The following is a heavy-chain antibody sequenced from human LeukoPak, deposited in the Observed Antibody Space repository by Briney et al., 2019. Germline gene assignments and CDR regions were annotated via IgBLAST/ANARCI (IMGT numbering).Heavy chain of an antibody. D-gene: IGHD3-22*01. CDR2: VHSSGST. Sequence: SSETLSLTCGVSGGSVSGHYWSWIRQPPGKGLEWIGYVHSSGSTSYNPSLKSRVTISVDTSQNQFSLKLTSVTAADTAVYYCARVGDTSSYYYYFDYWGQGTLVTASS. J-gene: IGHJ4*02. CDR3: ARVGDTSSYYYYFDY. CDR1: GGSVSGHY. V-gene: IGHV4-59*02.